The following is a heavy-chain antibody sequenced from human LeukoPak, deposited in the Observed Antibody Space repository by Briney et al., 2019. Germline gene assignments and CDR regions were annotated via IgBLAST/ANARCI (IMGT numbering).Heavy chain of an antibody. D-gene: IGHD6-13*01. J-gene: IGHJ6*02. CDR1: GFTFSSYG. Sequence: GRSLRLSCAASGFTFSSYGMHWVRQAPGKGLERVAVISYDGSNKYYADSMKGRFTISRDNSKNTLYLQMNSLRAEDTAVYYCAKDLSSSWYSCMDVWGQGTTVTVSS. V-gene: IGHV3-30*18. CDR2: ISYDGSNK. CDR3: AKDLSSSWYSCMDV.